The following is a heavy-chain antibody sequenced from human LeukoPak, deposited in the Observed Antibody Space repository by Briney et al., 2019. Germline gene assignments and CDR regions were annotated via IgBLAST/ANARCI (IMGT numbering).Heavy chain of an antibody. V-gene: IGHV3-7*01. D-gene: IGHD4-17*01. CDR3: ASADYGAFDI. CDR2: IKKDGSEK. Sequence: GGSLRLSCSASGFTFSSYWMSWVRQAPGKGLEWVANIKKDGSEKKYVDSVKGRFTISRDNAKNSLFLQMNSLRAEDTAVYYCASADYGAFDIWGQGTMVTVSS. J-gene: IGHJ3*02. CDR1: GFTFSSYW.